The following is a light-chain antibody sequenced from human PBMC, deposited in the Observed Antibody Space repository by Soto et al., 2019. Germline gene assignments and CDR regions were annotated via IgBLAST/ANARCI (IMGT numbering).Light chain of an antibody. CDR3: QSYDSSLSVLYV. CDR2: GNT. CDR1: SSNIGAGYE. V-gene: IGLV1-40*01. Sequence: QSALAQPPSVSGAPGQRVTISCTGSSSNIGAGYEVHWFQQLPGTAPKLLIYGNTNRPSGVPDRFSGSKSDTSASLAITGLQPEDEADYYCQSYDSSLSVLYVSGTWTK. J-gene: IGLJ1*01.